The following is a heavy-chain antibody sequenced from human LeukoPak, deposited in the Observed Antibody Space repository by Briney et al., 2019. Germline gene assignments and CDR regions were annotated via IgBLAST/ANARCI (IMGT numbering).Heavy chain of an antibody. CDR2: ISSSGSTI. J-gene: IGHJ4*02. CDR3: ASLASTVDY. D-gene: IGHD4-17*01. CDR1: GFTFSKYG. V-gene: IGHV3-48*03. Sequence: PGGSLRLSCEASGFTFSKYGMNWVRQAPGKGLEWVSYISSSGSTIYYADSVKGRFTISRDNAKNSLYLQMNSLRAEDTAVYYCASLASTVDYWGQGTLVTVSS.